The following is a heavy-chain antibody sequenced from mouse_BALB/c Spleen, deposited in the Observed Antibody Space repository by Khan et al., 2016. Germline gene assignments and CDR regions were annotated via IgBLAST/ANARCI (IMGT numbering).Heavy chain of an antibody. Sequence: EVELVESGGGLVKPGGSLKLSFAASGFTFSDYYMFWVRQTPEKRLEWVATISDGGSYTYYPDSVKGRFTISRDYAKNNLYLQMRSLKSEDTAMYYCARGGLRLPWFAYWGLGTLVTVSA. CDR2: ISDGGSYT. CDR3: ARGGLRLPWFAY. J-gene: IGHJ3*01. CDR1: GFTFSDYY. V-gene: IGHV5-4*02. D-gene: IGHD1-2*01.